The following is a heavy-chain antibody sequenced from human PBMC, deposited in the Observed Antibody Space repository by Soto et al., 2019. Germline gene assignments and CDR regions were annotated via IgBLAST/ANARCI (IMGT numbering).Heavy chain of an antibody. V-gene: IGHV3-33*01. CDR1: GFTFSNYG. J-gene: IGHJ3*02. Sequence: PGGSLRLSCAASGFTFSNYGMHWVRQAPGKGLEWVAVIWYDGSNKYYADSVKGRFTISRDNSKNTLYLQMNSLRAEDTAVYYCARDTARYSSSWYDSFDIWGQGTMVTVSS. D-gene: IGHD6-13*01. CDR2: IWYDGSNK. CDR3: ARDTARYSSSWYDSFDI.